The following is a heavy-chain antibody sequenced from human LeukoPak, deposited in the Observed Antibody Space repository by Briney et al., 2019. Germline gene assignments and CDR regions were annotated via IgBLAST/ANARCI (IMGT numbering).Heavy chain of an antibody. J-gene: IGHJ4*02. D-gene: IGHD3-22*01. V-gene: IGHV3-7*02. CDR2: IKPDGSEK. Sequence: PVGSLRLSCAASGFAFARYWMTWFRQAPGKGLEWVANIKPDGSEKHYMDSVKGRFTVSRDNAWKSLYLQMTYLRADDTAVYYCVSHGTDDSSGYLRTWGQGTLVTVSS. CDR3: VSHGTDDSSGYLRT. CDR1: GFAFARYW.